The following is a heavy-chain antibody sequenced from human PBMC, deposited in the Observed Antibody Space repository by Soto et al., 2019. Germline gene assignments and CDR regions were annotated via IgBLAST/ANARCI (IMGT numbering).Heavy chain of an antibody. CDR3: ARFVIVATVGYYGMDV. D-gene: IGHD5-12*01. V-gene: IGHV1-3*01. J-gene: IGHJ6*02. Sequence: ASVKVSCKASGYTFTSYGISWVRQAPGQRLEWMGWINAGNGNTKYSQKFPGRVTITRDTSASTAYMELSSLRSEDTAVYYCARFVIVATVGYYGMDVWGQGTTVTVSS. CDR1: GYTFTSYG. CDR2: INAGNGNT.